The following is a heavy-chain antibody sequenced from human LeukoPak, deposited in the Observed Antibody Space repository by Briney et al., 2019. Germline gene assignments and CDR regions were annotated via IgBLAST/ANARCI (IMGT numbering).Heavy chain of an antibody. D-gene: IGHD2-2*02. J-gene: IGHJ4*02. V-gene: IGHV4-61*01. Sequence: SQTLSLTCTVSGGSISSGSYYWSWIRQPPGKGLEWIGYIYYSGSTNYNPSLKSRVTISVDTSKNQFSLKLSSVTAADTAVYYCARDHPYCSSTSCYRGFFDYWGQGTLVTVSS. CDR2: IYYSGST. CDR3: ARDHPYCSSTSCYRGFFDY. CDR1: GGSISSGSYY.